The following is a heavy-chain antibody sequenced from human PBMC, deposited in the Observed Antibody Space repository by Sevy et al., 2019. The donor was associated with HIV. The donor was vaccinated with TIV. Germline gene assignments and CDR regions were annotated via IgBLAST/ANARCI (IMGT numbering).Heavy chain of an antibody. V-gene: IGHV4-59*08. D-gene: IGHD3-9*01. CDR1: GDSISSNY. CDR3: ARQSVTYDILTGWNYYGVDV. Sequence: SETLSLTCTVSGDSISSNYWNWIRQPPGKGLEWIGYIYYSGSTNYNPSLKSRVTISVDTSKNQFSLRLNSVTAADTAVYYCARQSVTYDILTGWNYYGVDVWGQGTTVTVSS. CDR2: IYYSGST. J-gene: IGHJ6*02.